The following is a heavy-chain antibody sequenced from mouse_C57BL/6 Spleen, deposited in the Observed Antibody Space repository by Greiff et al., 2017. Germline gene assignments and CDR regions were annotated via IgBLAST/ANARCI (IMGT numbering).Heavy chain of an antibody. CDR3: ARLFYAMDY. J-gene: IGHJ4*01. CDR1: GYTFTSYW. V-gene: IGHV1-52*01. Sequence: VQLQQPGAELVRPGSSVKLSCKASGYTFTSYWMHWVKQRPIQGLEWIGNIDPSDSETHYNQKFKDKATLTVDKSSSTAYMQLSSLTSEDAAVYYCARLFYAMDYWGQGTSVTVAS. CDR2: IDPSDSET. D-gene: IGHD1-1*01.